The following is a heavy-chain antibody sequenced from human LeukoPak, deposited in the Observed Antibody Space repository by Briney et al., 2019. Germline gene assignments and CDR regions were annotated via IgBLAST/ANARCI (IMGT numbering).Heavy chain of an antibody. CDR1: GFSFSSHA. CDR2: IWYDGSNK. D-gene: IGHD1-14*01. CDR3: ARDTGNHPNNWLDP. J-gene: IGHJ5*02. Sequence: GGSLRLSCEASGFSFSSHAMQWVRQAPGKGLEWVALIWYDGSNKYYADSVQGRFTISRDNSKNTLYLQMNSLRAEDTAVYYCARDTGNHPNNWLDPWGQGTLVTVSS. V-gene: IGHV3-33*01.